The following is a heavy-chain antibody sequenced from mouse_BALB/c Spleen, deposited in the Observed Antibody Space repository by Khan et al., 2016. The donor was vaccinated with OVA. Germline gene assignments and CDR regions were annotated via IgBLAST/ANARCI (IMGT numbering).Heavy chain of an antibody. V-gene: IGHV1S29*02. Sequence: VQLQQSGPELVQPGASVKLSCKASGSTFTDYNMDWVRQSPGESREWIGYIYPHNGSTGYNQKFKTKATLTVDNSYSTAYMELRNLTSDDSAVYFCARAGYGSFGFWGQGTLVTVSA. D-gene: IGHD1-2*01. CDR2: IYPHNGST. CDR1: GSTFTDYN. CDR3: ARAGYGSFGF. J-gene: IGHJ3*01.